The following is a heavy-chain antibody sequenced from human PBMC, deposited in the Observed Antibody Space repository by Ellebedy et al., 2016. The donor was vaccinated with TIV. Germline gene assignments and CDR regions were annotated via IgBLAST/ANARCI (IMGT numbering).Heavy chain of an antibody. Sequence: GESLKISCAASGLTFSSHAMSWVRQAPGKGLEWVSSITESGGNTYYADSVTGRFTISRDNSKDTLYLQVNSLRAEDTAVYYCARDPVGVGPAFDIWGQGTMVTVSS. CDR2: ITESGGNT. V-gene: IGHV3-23*01. CDR1: GLTFSSHA. J-gene: IGHJ3*02. CDR3: ARDPVGVGPAFDI. D-gene: IGHD4-23*01.